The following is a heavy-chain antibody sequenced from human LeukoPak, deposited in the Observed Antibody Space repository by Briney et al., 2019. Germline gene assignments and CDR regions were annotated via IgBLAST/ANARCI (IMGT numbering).Heavy chain of an antibody. D-gene: IGHD2-15*01. CDR2: IWCDGSKK. Sequence: GGSLRLSCAASGFTFSSHGMYWVRQAPGKGLEWVALIWCDGSKKNYADSVKGRFTISRDNSKNTLYLQMNSLRAEDTAVYYCARDISRGSLDYWGQGTLVTVSS. CDR3: ARDISRGSLDY. V-gene: IGHV3-33*01. CDR1: GFTFSSHG. J-gene: IGHJ4*02.